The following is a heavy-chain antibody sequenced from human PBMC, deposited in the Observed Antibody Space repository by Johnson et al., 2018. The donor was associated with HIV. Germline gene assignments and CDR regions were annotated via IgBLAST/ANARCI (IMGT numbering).Heavy chain of an antibody. CDR2: IKSKTDGATT. Sequence: MLLVESGGGVVQPGRSLRLSCAASGFTFSSYGMHWVRQAPGKGLEWVGRIKSKTDGATTDYAVPVKGRFSISRDDSKNTLYLQMNSLKTEDTAVYDCTTHYVRGGLIALDIWGQGTMVTVSS. CDR3: TTHYVRGGLIALDI. D-gene: IGHD3-10*02. V-gene: IGHV3-15*01. CDR1: GFTFSSYG. J-gene: IGHJ3*02.